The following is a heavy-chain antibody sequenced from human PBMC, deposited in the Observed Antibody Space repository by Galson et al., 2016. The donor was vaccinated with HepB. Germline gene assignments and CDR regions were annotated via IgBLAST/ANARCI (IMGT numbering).Heavy chain of an antibody. Sequence: SLRLSCAASGFTFTNYWMTWVRQAPGKGLEWVANIKEDGTEKCYADSVKGRFTISRDNARNSLYLQMNSLRAEDTGIYYCAREGLADGSYFDYWGRGTLVIVS. D-gene: IGHD5-24*01. CDR3: AREGLADGSYFDY. CDR1: GFTFTNYW. V-gene: IGHV3-7*01. J-gene: IGHJ4*02. CDR2: IKEDGTEK.